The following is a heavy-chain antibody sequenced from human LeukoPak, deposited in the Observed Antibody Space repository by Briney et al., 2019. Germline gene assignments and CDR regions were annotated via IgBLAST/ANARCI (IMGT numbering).Heavy chain of an antibody. Sequence: SQTLSLTCAISGDSVSSNSAAWNWIRQSPSRGLEWLGRTYYRSKWYNDYAVSVESRITTNPDTSKNQFSLQLNSVTPEDTAVYYCARVRIAAAGPHLYYYYGMDVWGQGTTVTVSS. CDR3: ARVRIAAAGPHLYYYYGMDV. D-gene: IGHD6-13*01. J-gene: IGHJ6*02. V-gene: IGHV6-1*01. CDR2: TYYRSKWYN. CDR1: GDSVSSNSAA.